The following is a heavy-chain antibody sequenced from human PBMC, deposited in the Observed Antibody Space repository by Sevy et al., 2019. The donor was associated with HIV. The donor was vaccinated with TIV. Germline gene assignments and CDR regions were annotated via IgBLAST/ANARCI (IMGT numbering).Heavy chain of an antibody. J-gene: IGHJ4*02. Sequence: GGSLRLSCAASGFTFSNAWMSWVRQAPGKGLEWVGRIKSKTDGGTTDYAAPVKGRFTISRDDSKNTLYLQMNSLKTEDIAVYYCTTGDKTITAMVQDFDYWGQGTLVTVSS. D-gene: IGHD5-18*01. V-gene: IGHV3-15*01. CDR2: IKSKTDGGTT. CDR1: GFTFSNAW. CDR3: TTGDKTITAMVQDFDY.